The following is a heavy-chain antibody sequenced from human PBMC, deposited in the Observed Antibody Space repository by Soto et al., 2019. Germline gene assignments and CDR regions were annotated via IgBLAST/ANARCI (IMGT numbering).Heavy chain of an antibody. Sequence: GGSLRLSCAASGFTFSSYGMHWVRQAPGKGLEWVAVIWYDGSNKYYADSVKGRFTISRDNSKNTLYLQMNSLRAEDTAVYYCARGFGSFYYMDVWGKGTTVTVSS. V-gene: IGHV3-33*08. CDR2: IWYDGSNK. D-gene: IGHD3-10*01. J-gene: IGHJ6*03. CDR1: GFTFSSYG. CDR3: ARGFGSFYYMDV.